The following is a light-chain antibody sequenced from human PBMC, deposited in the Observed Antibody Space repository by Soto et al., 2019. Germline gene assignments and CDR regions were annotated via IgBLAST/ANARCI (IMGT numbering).Light chain of an antibody. CDR2: DAS. V-gene: IGKV3-11*01. CDR1: QSVSSH. CDR3: QQRSNDMYT. Sequence: EIVLTQSPATLSLSPRERVTLSCRASQSVSSHLAWYQQQPGQAPRLLIYDASNRATGIPARFSGSGSGTDFTLTISSLEPEDFAVYYCQQRSNDMYTFGQGTKLEIK. J-gene: IGKJ2*01.